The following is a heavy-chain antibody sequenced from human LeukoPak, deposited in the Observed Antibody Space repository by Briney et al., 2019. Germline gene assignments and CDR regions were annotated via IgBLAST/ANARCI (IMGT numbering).Heavy chain of an antibody. J-gene: IGHJ3*02. V-gene: IGHV3-21*01. D-gene: IGHD3-9*01. CDR3: ARALGGILTAYKSVDAFDI. CDR2: ISSSSSHI. CDR1: GFTFSSYS. Sequence: GGSLRLSCAASGFTFSSYSMNWVRQAPGKGLEWVSSISSSSSHIYYADSVKGRFTISRDNAKNSLYLQMNSLRAEDTAVYYCARALGGILTAYKSVDAFDIWGQGTMVTVSS.